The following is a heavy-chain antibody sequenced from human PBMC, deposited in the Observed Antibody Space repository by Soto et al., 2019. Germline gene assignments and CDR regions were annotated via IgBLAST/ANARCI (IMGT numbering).Heavy chain of an antibody. CDR1: GFTFDDYD. CDR2: ITWHGGRT. D-gene: IGHD4-17*01. V-gene: IGHV3-20*04. Sequence: EVQLVESGGSVVRPGGSLRLSCAASGFTFDDYDMTWVRQAPGKGLEWVSGITWHGGRTGYADSVKGRFTISRDNAKNSLYMQMNSLRAEDTALYYCARLYGDNDYWGQGTLVTVSS. CDR3: ARLYGDNDY. J-gene: IGHJ4*02.